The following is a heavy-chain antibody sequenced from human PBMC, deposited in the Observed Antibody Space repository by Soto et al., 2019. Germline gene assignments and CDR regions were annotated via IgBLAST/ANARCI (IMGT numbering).Heavy chain of an antibody. CDR1: GRSINSGAYY. J-gene: IGHJ5*02. D-gene: IGHD3-22*01. CDR3: ARDYFDSSGYSNWFDP. V-gene: IGHV4-31*11. Sequence: PSDTLSLTCDVSGRSINSGAYYWTWIRQHPGKGQEWIAYILYSGLTYYNPSLKSRVTISVDTSNNQFSLKLSSVTAADTAVYYCARDYFDSSGYSNWFDPWGQGTLVTVSS. CDR2: ILYSGLT.